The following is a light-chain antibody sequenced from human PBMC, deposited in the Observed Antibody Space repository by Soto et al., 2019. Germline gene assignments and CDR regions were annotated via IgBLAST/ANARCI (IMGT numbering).Light chain of an antibody. CDR3: QQYNSYSWT. J-gene: IGKJ1*01. V-gene: IGKV1-5*01. CDR2: DAS. CDR1: QSIGTW. Sequence: DIQVTQSPSTLSAAGGDRVRITCGASQSIGTWLAWYQQKPGKAPKLLIFDASSLESGVPSRFSGSGSGTEFTLTISSLQPDDFATYYCQQYNSYSWTLGQGTKVDIK.